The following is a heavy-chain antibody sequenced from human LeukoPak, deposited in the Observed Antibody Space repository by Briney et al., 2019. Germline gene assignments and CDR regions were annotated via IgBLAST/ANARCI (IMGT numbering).Heavy chain of an antibody. Sequence: SETLSLTCTVSGGSISSSSYYWGWIRQPPGKGLEWIGSIYYSGSTYYNPSLKSRVTISVDTSKNQFSLKLSSVTAADTAVYYCVRLDGKVEMAIDYWGQGTLVTVPS. CDR3: VRLDGKVEMAIDY. CDR1: GGSISSSSYY. J-gene: IGHJ4*02. D-gene: IGHD5-24*01. CDR2: IYYSGST. V-gene: IGHV4-39*01.